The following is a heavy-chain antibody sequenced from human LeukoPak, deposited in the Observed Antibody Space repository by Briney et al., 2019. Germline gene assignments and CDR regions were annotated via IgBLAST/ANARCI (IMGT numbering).Heavy chain of an antibody. V-gene: IGHV3-33*01. CDR3: ARTVDRPNYYYYGMDV. CDR2: IWYDGSNK. D-gene: IGHD3-9*01. J-gene: IGHJ6*02. Sequence: GRSLRLSCAASGFTFSSYGMHWVRQAPGKGLEWGALIWYDGSNKYYADSVKGRFTISRDNSKNTLFLQMNSLRAEDTAVYFCARTVDRPNYYYYGMDVWGQGTTVTVSS. CDR1: GFTFSSYG.